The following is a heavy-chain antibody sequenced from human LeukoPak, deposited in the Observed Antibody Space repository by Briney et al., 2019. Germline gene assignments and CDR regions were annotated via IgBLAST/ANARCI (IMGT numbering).Heavy chain of an antibody. D-gene: IGHD3-22*01. CDR3: ARHRRYYYDSSGYYWFDP. CDR2: IYPGGSDT. CDR1: GYSFTSYW. J-gene: IGHJ5*02. Sequence: GESLKISCKGSGYSFTSYWIGWVRQMPGKGLEWMGIIYPGGSDTRYSPSFQGQVTISADKSIRTAYLQWSSLKASDTAMYYCARHRRYYYDSSGYYWFDPWGQGTLVTVSS. V-gene: IGHV5-51*01.